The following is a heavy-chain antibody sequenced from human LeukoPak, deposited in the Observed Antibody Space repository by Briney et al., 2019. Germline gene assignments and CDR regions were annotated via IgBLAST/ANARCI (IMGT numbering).Heavy chain of an antibody. D-gene: IGHD3-10*01. CDR3: ARGGPKYYYGSGSYWWPRTFDY. J-gene: IGHJ4*02. CDR1: GGSISSYY. CDR2: IYYSGST. Sequence: KPSETLSLTCTVSGGSISSYYWSWIRQPPGKGLEWIGYIYYSGSTNYNPSLKSRVTISVDTSKNQFSLKLSSVTAADTAVYYCARGGPKYYYGSGSYWWPRTFDYWGQGTLVTVSS. V-gene: IGHV4-59*12.